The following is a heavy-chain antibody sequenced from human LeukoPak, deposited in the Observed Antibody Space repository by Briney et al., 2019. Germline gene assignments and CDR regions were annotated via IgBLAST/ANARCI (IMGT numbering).Heavy chain of an antibody. V-gene: IGHV4-4*07. J-gene: IGHJ6*03. CDR3: ARVSGGSITIFGVQNYYYYMDV. Sequence: SETLSLTCTVSGGSISSYYWSWIRQPAGKGLEWIGRIYTSGSTNYNPSLKSRVTMSVDTSKNQFSLKLSSVTAADTAVYYCARVSGGSITIFGVQNYYYYMDVWAKGPRSPSP. CDR2: IYTSGST. D-gene: IGHD3-3*01. CDR1: GGSISSYY.